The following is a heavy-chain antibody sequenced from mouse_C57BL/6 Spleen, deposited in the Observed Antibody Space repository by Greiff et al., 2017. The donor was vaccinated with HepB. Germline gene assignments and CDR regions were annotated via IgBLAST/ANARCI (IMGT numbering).Heavy chain of an antibody. D-gene: IGHD1-1*01. Sequence: EVKVEESGGGLVKPGGSLKLSCAASGFTFSSYTMSWVRQTPEKRLEWVATISGGGGNTYYPDSVKGRFTISRDNAKNTLYLQMSSLRSEDTALYYCARQDYGSSFDYWGQGTTLTVSS. CDR1: GFTFSSYT. CDR3: ARQDYGSSFDY. V-gene: IGHV5-9*01. CDR2: ISGGGGNT. J-gene: IGHJ2*01.